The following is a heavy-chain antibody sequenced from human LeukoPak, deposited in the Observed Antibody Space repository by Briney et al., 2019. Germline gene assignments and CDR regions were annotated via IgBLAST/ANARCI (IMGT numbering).Heavy chain of an antibody. CDR3: AKLQRGETTVTTGGNY. CDR1: GFTFSSYA. Sequence: GSLRLSCAASGFTFSSYAMHWVRQAPGKGLEWVAVISYDGSNKYYADSVKGRFTISRDNSKNTLYLQMNSLRAEDTAVYYCAKLQRGETTVTTGGNYWGQGTLVTVSS. CDR2: ISYDGSNK. J-gene: IGHJ4*02. D-gene: IGHD4-17*01. V-gene: IGHV3-30-3*02.